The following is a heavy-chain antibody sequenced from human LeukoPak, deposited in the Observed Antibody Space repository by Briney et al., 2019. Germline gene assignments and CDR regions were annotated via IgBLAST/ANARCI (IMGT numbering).Heavy chain of an antibody. CDR3: ARFFQEGWFDP. J-gene: IGHJ5*02. CDR1: GGTLSSYA. D-gene: IGHD2/OR15-2a*01. Sequence: ASVKVSCKASGGTLSSYAISWVRQAPGQGLEWMGGIIPNSGTTNYAQSFQGRVTITADESTSTAFMELSSLRSEDTAVYYCARFFQEGWFDPWGQGTLVTVSS. V-gene: IGHV1-69*13. CDR2: IIPNSGTT.